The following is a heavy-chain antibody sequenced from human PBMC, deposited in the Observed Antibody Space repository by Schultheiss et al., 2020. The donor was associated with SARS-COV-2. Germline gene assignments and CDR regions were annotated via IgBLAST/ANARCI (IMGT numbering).Heavy chain of an antibody. V-gene: IGHV4-61*08. CDR2: IYYSGST. CDR3: ASYDSSGYYYGYYYGMDV. J-gene: IGHJ6*02. Sequence: SETLSLTCTVSGGSISSGDYYWSWIRQPPGKGLEWIGYIYYSGSTNYNPSLKSRVTISVDTSKNQFSLKLSSVTAADTAVYYCASYDSSGYYYGYYYGMDVWGQGTTVTVSS. CDR1: GGSISSGDYY. D-gene: IGHD3-22*01.